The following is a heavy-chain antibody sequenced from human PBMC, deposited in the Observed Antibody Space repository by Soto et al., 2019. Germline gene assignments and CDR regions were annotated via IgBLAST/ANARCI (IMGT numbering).Heavy chain of an antibody. Sequence: GXSLKISCKCSGYSFTSYWISWVRQMPGKVLECMGRIDPSDSYTNYSPSFQGHVTISADNSISTAYLQWSSLKASDTAMYYCARQLRVLRFLEWSKTEDYYYYGMDVWGQGTTVTVSS. CDR1: GYSFTSYW. J-gene: IGHJ6*02. V-gene: IGHV5-10-1*01. CDR2: IDPSDSYT. D-gene: IGHD3-3*01. CDR3: ARQLRVLRFLEWSKTEDYYYYGMDV.